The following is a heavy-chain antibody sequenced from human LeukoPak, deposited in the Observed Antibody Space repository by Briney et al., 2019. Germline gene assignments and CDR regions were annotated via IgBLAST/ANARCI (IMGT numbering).Heavy chain of an antibody. CDR1: GFTFSSYS. J-gene: IGHJ3*02. D-gene: IGHD5-18*01. V-gene: IGHV3-48*01. CDR3: GSRGYSYGDADAFDI. CDR2: ISSSSSTI. Sequence: GGSLRLSCAASGFTFSSYSMNWVRQAPGKGLEWVSYISSSSSTIYYADSVKGRFTISRDNAKNSLYLQMNSLGAEDTAVYYCGSRGYSYGDADAFDIWGQGTMVTVSS.